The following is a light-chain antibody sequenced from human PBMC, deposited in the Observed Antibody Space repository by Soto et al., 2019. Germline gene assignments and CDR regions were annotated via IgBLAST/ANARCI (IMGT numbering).Light chain of an antibody. Sequence: DIQMIQSPSTLSASVGDRVPITGVASQSISSWLAWYQQKPGKAPKLLIYKASSLESGVPSRFSGSGSGTDFTLTINSLQPEDFATYYCQQSYHFPLTFGQGTKVDIK. CDR3: QQSYHFPLT. J-gene: IGKJ1*01. V-gene: IGKV1-5*03. CDR1: QSISSW. CDR2: KAS.